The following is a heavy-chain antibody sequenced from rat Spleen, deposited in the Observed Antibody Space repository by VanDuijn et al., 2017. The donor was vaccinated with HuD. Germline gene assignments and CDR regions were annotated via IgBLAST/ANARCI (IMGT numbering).Heavy chain of an antibody. V-gene: IGHV5-17*01. Sequence: EVQLVESGGGLVQPGRSLKLSCAASGFTFSDYTMAWVRQAPKKGLEWVAAIIYDGSNTYYPDSVKGRFTISRDNAKSTLYLQMDSLRSEDTAIYYCARPTTGIPFNYWGQGVMVTVSS. J-gene: IGHJ2*01. CDR3: ARPTTGIPFNY. CDR1: GFTFSDYT. D-gene: IGHD1-9*01. CDR2: IIYDGSNT.